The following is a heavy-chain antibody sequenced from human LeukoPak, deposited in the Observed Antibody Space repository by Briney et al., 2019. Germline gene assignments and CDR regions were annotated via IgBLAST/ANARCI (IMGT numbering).Heavy chain of an antibody. J-gene: IGHJ4*02. CDR2: INTNGANT. Sequence: GGSLRLSCSASGFTFKSYAMHWVRQAPGKGLEYVSSINTNGANTYYADSVKGRFTISRDNSKNTLYLQMNSLRAEDTAMYYCARDQIYTYGTTAPLDYWGQGTLVTVSS. CDR3: ARDQIYTYGTTAPLDY. CDR1: GFTFKSYA. V-gene: IGHV3-64*04. D-gene: IGHD5-18*01.